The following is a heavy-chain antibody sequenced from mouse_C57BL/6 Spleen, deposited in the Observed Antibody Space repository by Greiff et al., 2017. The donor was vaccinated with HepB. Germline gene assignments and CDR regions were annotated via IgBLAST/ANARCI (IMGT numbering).Heavy chain of an antibody. J-gene: IGHJ4*01. Sequence: QVQLQQSGPGLVQPSQSLSITCTVSGFSLTSYGVHWVRQPPGKGLEWLGVIWSGGSTDYNAAFISRLSISKYNSKSQVFFKMNSLQADDTAIYYCAKGTTVVALYYYAMDYWGQGTSVTVSS. CDR2: IWSGGST. CDR1: GFSLTSYG. V-gene: IGHV2-4*01. D-gene: IGHD1-1*01. CDR3: AKGTTVVALYYYAMDY.